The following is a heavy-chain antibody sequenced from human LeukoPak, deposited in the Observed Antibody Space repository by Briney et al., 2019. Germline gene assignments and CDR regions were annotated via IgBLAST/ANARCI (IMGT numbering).Heavy chain of an antibody. Sequence: GGSLRLSCAASGFTFSSYAMSWVRQAPGKGLEWVSAISGSGGSTYYADSVKGRFTISRDNSKNTLYLQMNSLRAEDTAVYYCAKPETYYYDSSGYYYGYWGQGILVTVSS. CDR2: ISGSGGST. CDR1: GFTFSSYA. V-gene: IGHV3-23*01. D-gene: IGHD3-22*01. CDR3: AKPETYYYDSSGYYYGY. J-gene: IGHJ4*02.